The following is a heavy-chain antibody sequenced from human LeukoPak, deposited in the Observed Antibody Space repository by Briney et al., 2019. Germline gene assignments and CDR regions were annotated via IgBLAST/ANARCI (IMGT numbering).Heavy chain of an antibody. CDR1: GFTFSSYW. Sequence: GGSLRLSCGASGFTFSSYWMHWVRQAPGEGLVWISRINSDGSTTSYADSVKGRFTISRDNAKNTLYLQMNSLRAEDTAVYYCARGNYYGQDYWGQGTLVTVSS. D-gene: IGHD3-10*01. CDR3: ARGNYYGQDY. J-gene: IGHJ4*02. CDR2: INSDGSTT. V-gene: IGHV3-74*01.